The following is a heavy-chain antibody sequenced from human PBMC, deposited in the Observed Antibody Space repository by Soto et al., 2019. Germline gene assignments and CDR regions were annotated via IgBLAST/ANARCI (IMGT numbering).Heavy chain of an antibody. J-gene: IGHJ5*02. CDR3: AKGPVSSGLYNWFDP. V-gene: IGHV3-23*01. CDR1: GFTFSSYG. Sequence: PGGSLRLSCAASGFTFSSYGMSWVRQAPGKGLEWVSAISGSGGSTYYADSVKGRFTISRDNSKNTLYLQMNSLRAEDTAVYYCAKGPVSSGLYNWFDPWGQGTLVTVSS. D-gene: IGHD3-22*01. CDR2: ISGSGGST.